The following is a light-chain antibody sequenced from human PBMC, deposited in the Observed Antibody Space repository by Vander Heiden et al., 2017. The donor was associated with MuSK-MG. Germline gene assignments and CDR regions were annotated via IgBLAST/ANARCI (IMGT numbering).Light chain of an antibody. Sequence: QPVVTQEPSLSVSPGGTVTLTCGLTSGSVATSNYPSWHQQTPGQAPRPLIYSKTTRSSGVPDRFSGSIRGNKAALTVTGAQADEESDYHCVRHVVGGGWVFGGGTKLTVL. CDR1: SGSVATSNY. J-gene: IGLJ3*02. CDR2: SKT. CDR3: VRHVVGGGWV. V-gene: IGLV8-61*01.